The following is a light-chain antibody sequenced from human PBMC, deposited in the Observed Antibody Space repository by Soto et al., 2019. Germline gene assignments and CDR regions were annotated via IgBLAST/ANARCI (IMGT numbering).Light chain of an antibody. CDR1: QTVTTSF. J-gene: IGKJ1*01. V-gene: IGKV3-20*01. Sequence: EILLTQSPGTLSLSPGERATLSCRASQTVTTSFFAWYQQKPGQAPRLLIYGASSRATGIPDRFSGSGSGTDFPLTISSLQPNDSATYYCQQYTTYWTFGQGTKVDIK. CDR2: GAS. CDR3: QQYTTYWT.